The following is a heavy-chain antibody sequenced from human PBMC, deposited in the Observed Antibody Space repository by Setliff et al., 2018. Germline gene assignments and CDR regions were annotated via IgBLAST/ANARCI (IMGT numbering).Heavy chain of an antibody. V-gene: IGHV4-30-4*08. CDR1: GGSISSGDYY. CDR3: ATRTNGSGSYYPTAIDY. J-gene: IGHJ4*02. Sequence: PSETLSLTCTVSGGSISSGDYYWSWIRQPPGKGLEWIGYIYYSGSTYYNPSLKSRVTISVDTSKNQFSLKLSSVTAADTAVYYCATRTNGSGSYYPTAIDYWGQGTLVTVSS. D-gene: IGHD3-10*01. CDR2: IYYSGST.